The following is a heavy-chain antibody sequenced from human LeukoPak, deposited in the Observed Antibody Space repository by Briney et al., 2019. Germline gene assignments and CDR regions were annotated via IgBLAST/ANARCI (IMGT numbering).Heavy chain of an antibody. CDR1: GYTFTGYY. J-gene: IGHJ6*02. CDR3: ARPRLRWLLAYYGMDV. Sequence: SCKASGYTFTGYYMHWVRQAPGKGLEWVADIWYDGSNKYYADSVKGRFTISRDNSTNTLYLQMNSLRAEDTAVYYCARPRLRWLLAYYGMDVWGQGTTVTVSS. CDR2: IWYDGSNK. D-gene: IGHD4-17*01. V-gene: IGHV3-33*01.